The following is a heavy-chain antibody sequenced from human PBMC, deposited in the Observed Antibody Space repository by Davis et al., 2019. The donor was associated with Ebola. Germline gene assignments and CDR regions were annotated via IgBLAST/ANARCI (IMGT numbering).Heavy chain of an antibody. CDR1: AGSITSGAYY. CDR3: ATVDYDNREFDY. V-gene: IGHV4-31*03. CDR2: IYYSGTP. J-gene: IGHJ4*02. D-gene: IGHD3-16*01. Sequence: MPPQTLSLTCPLSAGSITSGAYYWSWIRQHPGKGLEWTGFIYYSGTPYYNPSLKSRLTMSVDTSKNQFSLKLSSVTAADTAVYYCATVDYDNREFDYWGQGTLVTVSS.